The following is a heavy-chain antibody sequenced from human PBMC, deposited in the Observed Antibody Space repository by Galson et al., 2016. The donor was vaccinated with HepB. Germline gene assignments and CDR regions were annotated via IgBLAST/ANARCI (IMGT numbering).Heavy chain of an antibody. Sequence: SETLSLTCAVYGGSLSASYWSWIRQPPGKGLELIGEINHSADTNYKSSPTSRVPITVDTSKNQFSLRLRSVTAADTAVYYCAGGGDVDMVSPYTAFYYYLDVWGGGTTVTVSS. V-gene: IGHV4-34*01. D-gene: IGHD5/OR15-5a*01. J-gene: IGHJ6*03. CDR1: GGSLSASY. CDR3: AGGGDVDMVSPYTAFYYYLDV. CDR2: INHSADT.